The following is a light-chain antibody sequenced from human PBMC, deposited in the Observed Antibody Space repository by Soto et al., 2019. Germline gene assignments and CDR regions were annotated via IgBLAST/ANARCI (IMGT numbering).Light chain of an antibody. V-gene: IGLV2-8*01. J-gene: IGLJ3*02. CDR2: EVS. Sequence: QSALTQPPSAAGSPGQSVTISCTGAGSDVGAYNYVSWYQQHPGKAPKLMIFEVSKRPSGVHDRFAGSKSGSTASLTVSGLQAEDEADYYCSSFAGGNKYVFCGGTKLTVL. CDR3: SSFAGGNKYV. CDR1: GSDVGAYNY.